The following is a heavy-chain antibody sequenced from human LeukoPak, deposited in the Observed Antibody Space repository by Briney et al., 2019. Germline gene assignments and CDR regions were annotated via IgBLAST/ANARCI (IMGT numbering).Heavy chain of an antibody. D-gene: IGHD2-2*01. V-gene: IGHV3-7*01. CDR3: ASGPVPAAYMDV. CDR2: IKQDGSEK. Sequence: LTGGSLRLSCAASGFTFSSYWMSWVRQAPGKGLEWVANIKQDGSEKYYVDSVKGRFTISRDNSKNTLYLQMNSLRAEDTAVYYCASGPVPAAYMDVWGKGTTVTVSS. J-gene: IGHJ6*03. CDR1: GFTFSSYW.